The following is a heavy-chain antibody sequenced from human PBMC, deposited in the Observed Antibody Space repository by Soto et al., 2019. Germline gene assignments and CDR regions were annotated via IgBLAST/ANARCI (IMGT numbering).Heavy chain of an antibody. D-gene: IGHD7-27*01. J-gene: IGHJ4*02. Sequence: QVQLVQSGAEVKKPGSSVKVSCQTSGGTFSTYSIVWVRQAPGEGLEWMGGIIPIFGTANYAQKFQDRVTITAGKSMNTEFMELSSLKSEDTAMYYCESSMGNNDGVGTNFYFDFWCQVTLVTVSS. CDR2: IIPIFGTA. CDR1: GGTFSTYS. V-gene: IGHV1-69*06. CDR3: ESSMGNNDGVGTNFYFDF.